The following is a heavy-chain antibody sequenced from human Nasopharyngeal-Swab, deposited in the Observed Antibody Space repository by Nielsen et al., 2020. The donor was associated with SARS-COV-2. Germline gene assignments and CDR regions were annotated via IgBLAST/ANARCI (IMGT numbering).Heavy chain of an antibody. D-gene: IGHD4-17*01. J-gene: IGHJ4*02. CDR2: ISSGGSTT. CDR3: ARDGVTTVPTGEDY. Sequence: VRQAPGKGLEWVSYISSGGSTTHYADSVKGRFTISRGNAKNSLYLQMNSLRVEDTAVYYCARDGVTTVPTGEDYWGQGTLVTVSS. V-gene: IGHV3-48*03.